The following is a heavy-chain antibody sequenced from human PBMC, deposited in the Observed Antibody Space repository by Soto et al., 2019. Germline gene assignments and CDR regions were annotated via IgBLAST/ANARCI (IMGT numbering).Heavy chain of an antibody. CDR1: GGSISSGGYY. Sequence: QVQLQESGPGLVKPSRTLSLTCTVSGGSISSGGYYWSWIRQHPGKGLERIGYIYYSGSTYYNPSLKSRVTISVYTAKNQFSLKLSSVTAADTAVYYCASVREGDAFDIWGQGSMVTVSS. J-gene: IGHJ3*02. CDR3: ASVREGDAFDI. V-gene: IGHV4-31*03. CDR2: IYYSGST.